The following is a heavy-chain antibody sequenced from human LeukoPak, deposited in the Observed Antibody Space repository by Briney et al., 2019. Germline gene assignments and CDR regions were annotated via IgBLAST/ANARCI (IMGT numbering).Heavy chain of an antibody. D-gene: IGHD3-22*01. CDR3: GGGDSSLLGY. CDR2: IYTSGST. V-gene: IGHV4-61*02. CDR1: GGSISSGSYY. Sequence: SQTLSLTCTVSGGSISSGSYYWSWIRQPAGKGLEWIGRIYTSGSTNYNPSLKSRVIISVDTSKNQFSLKLSSVTAADTAVYYWGGGDSSLLGYGGQETLVTVSS. J-gene: IGHJ4*02.